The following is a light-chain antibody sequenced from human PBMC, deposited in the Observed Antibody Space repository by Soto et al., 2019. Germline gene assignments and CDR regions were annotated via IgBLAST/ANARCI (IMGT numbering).Light chain of an antibody. CDR2: AAS. Sequence: DIQMTQSPSTLSASVGDRVTITCRASQSISSWLAWYQQKPGKAPKLLIYAASNLQSGVPSRFSGSGSGTDFTLTITSLRPEDFATYWCQQSYNTPVTFGQGTRREIK. CDR1: QSISSW. V-gene: IGKV1-39*01. J-gene: IGKJ5*01. CDR3: QQSYNTPVT.